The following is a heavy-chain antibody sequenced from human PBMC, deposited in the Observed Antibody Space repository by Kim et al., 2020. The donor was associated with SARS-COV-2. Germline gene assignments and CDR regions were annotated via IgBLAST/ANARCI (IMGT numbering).Heavy chain of an antibody. V-gene: IGHV1-2*04. CDR3: ARGRDSSSWYFRGSLPDDAFDI. J-gene: IGHJ3*02. D-gene: IGHD6-13*01. CDR2: INPNSGGT. Sequence: ASVKVSCKASGYTFTGYYMHWVRQAPGQGLEWMGWINPNSGGTNYAQKFQGWVTMTRDTSISTAYMELSRLRSDDTAVYYCARGRDSSSWYFRGSLPDDAFDIWGQGTMVTVSS. CDR1: GYTFTGYY.